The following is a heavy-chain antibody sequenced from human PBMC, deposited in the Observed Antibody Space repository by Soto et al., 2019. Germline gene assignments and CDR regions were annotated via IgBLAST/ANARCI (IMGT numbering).Heavy chain of an antibody. CDR3: AREDYGGNTGFDY. D-gene: IGHD4-17*01. Sequence: QVQLVQSGAEVKKPGSSVKVSCKASGGTFSSYTISWVRQAPGQGLVWMGRIIPILGIANYAQQFQGRVTITADKSTSTAYMELSSLRSEDTAVYYCAREDYGGNTGFDYWGQGTLVTVSS. CDR1: GGTFSSYT. CDR2: IIPILGIA. V-gene: IGHV1-69*08. J-gene: IGHJ4*02.